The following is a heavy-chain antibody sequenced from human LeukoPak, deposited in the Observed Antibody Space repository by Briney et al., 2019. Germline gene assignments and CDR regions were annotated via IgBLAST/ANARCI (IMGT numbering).Heavy chain of an antibody. V-gene: IGHV3-30-3*01. CDR1: GFTFSSYA. CDR2: ISYDGSNK. D-gene: IGHD5-18*01. Sequence: TGGSLRLSCAASGFTFSSYAMHWVRQAPGKGLEWVAVISYDGSNKYYADSVKGRFTISRDNSKNTLYLQMNSLRAEDTAVYYCARDRAPRGYSYGLPMDYWGQGTLVTVSS. J-gene: IGHJ4*02. CDR3: ARDRAPRGYSYGLPMDY.